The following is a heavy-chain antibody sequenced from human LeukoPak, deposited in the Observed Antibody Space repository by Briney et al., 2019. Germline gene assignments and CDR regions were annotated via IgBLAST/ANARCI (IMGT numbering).Heavy chain of an antibody. CDR3: ASPFGVVTAFDY. CDR2: INPNSGGT. J-gene: IGHJ4*02. Sequence: ASVKVSCMASGGTFSSYTISWVRQAPGQGLEWIGRINPNSGGTNYAQKFQGRVTMTRDTSISTAYMELSRLRSDDTAVYYCASPFGVVTAFDYWGQGTLVTVSS. V-gene: IGHV1-2*06. CDR1: GGTFSSYT. D-gene: IGHD3-3*01.